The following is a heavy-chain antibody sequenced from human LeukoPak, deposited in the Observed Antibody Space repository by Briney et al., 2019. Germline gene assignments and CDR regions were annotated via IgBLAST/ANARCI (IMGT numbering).Heavy chain of an antibody. CDR2: IYHSGST. Sequence: SETLSLTCTVSGYSISSGYYWGWIRQPPGKGLEWIGSIYHSGSTYYNPSLKSRVAISVDTSKNQFPLKLSSVTAADTAVYYCASTDDYGAYWGQGTLVTVSS. CDR3: ASTDDYGAY. V-gene: IGHV4-38-2*02. CDR1: GYSISSGYY. D-gene: IGHD2-8*02. J-gene: IGHJ4*02.